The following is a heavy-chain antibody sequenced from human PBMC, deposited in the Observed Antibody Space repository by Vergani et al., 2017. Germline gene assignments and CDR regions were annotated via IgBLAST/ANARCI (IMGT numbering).Heavy chain of an antibody. J-gene: IGHJ3*02. CDR1: GFTVSSNY. CDR2: IYSGGST. CDR3: ARDLNRITIFGVVISNDAFDI. V-gene: IGHV3-53*01. Sequence: EVQLVESGGGLIQPGGSLRLSCAASGFTVSSNYMSWVRQAPGKGLEWVSVIYSGGSTYYADSVKGRFTNSRDNSKNTLYLQMNSLRAEDTAVYYCARDLNRITIFGVVISNDAFDIWGQGTMVTVSS. D-gene: IGHD3-3*01.